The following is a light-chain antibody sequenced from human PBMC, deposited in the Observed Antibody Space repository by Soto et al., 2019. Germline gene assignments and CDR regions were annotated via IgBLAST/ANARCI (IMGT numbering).Light chain of an antibody. CDR2: DVS. Sequence: QSALTQPASVSGSPGQSITISCTVTSSDVGGYNYVSWYQQHPGKAPKLMIYDVSSRPTGVAVRVSCSESGNTASRTLSGPKVEDEADDDCSSYTSSSTLVVFGGGTKVTVL. V-gene: IGLV2-14*01. CDR1: SSDVGGYNY. J-gene: IGLJ2*01. CDR3: SSYTSSSTLVV.